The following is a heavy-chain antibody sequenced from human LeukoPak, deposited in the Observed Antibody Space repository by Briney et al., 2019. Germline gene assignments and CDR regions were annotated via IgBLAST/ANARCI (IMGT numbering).Heavy chain of an antibody. Sequence: SETLSLTCTVSGGSVNSGDYYWSWIRQHPGKGLEWIGYIYYSGSTYYNPSLKSRLTISVDTSKNHFSLKLSSVTAADTAVYYCARMSGRESSGYYFDYWARELWSPSPQ. CDR2: IYYSGST. V-gene: IGHV4-31*03. CDR1: GGSVNSGDYY. D-gene: IGHD3-22*01. CDR3: ARMSGRESSGYYFDY. J-gene: IGHJ4*02.